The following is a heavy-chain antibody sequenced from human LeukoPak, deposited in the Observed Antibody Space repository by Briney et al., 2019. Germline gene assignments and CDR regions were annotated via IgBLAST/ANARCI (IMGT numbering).Heavy chain of an antibody. J-gene: IGHJ4*02. CDR2: IYPGDSDT. D-gene: IGHD1-26*01. CDR1: GYSFTNYW. Sequence: HGESLKISCKGSGYSFTNYWIGWVRQMPGKGLEWMGIIYPGDSDTRYSPSFQGQVTISADKSISTAYLQWSSLKASDTAMYYCARHRVGAPSRFDYWGQGTLVTVSS. V-gene: IGHV5-51*01. CDR3: ARHRVGAPSRFDY.